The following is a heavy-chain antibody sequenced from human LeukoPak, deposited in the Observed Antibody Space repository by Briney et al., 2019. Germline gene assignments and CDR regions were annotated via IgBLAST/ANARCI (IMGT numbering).Heavy chain of an antibody. CDR2: IYFSGST. V-gene: IGHV4-39*02. CDR3: ARRQNTDSSDVKGAFDI. CDR1: GGSIIRSTYY. Sequence: SETLSLTCTVSGGSIIRSTYYWSWIRQPPGKGPEWTGSIYFSGSTYYNPSLESRVTISVDTSKNDFSLKLSSVTAADTAVYYCARRQNTDSSDVKGAFDIWGQGTMVTVSS. J-gene: IGHJ3*02. D-gene: IGHD3-22*01.